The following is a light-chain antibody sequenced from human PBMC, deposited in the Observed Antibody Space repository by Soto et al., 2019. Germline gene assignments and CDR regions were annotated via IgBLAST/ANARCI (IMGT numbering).Light chain of an antibody. CDR3: QQYGSSQT. CDR2: GAS. CDR1: ETVSSYL. Sequence: DIVLTQSPVTLSLSPGDRATLSCRASETVSSYLLWYQQKPGQAPRLLIYGASSRATGIPDRFSGSGSGTDFTLTISRLEPEDFAVYYCQQYGSSQTFGQGTKVDIK. J-gene: IGKJ1*01. V-gene: IGKV3-20*01.